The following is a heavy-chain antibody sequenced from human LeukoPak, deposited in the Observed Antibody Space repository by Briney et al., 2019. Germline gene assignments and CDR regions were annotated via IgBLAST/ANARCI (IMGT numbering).Heavy chain of an antibody. D-gene: IGHD6-13*01. J-gene: IGHJ4*02. CDR2: IIPIFGTA. V-gene: IGHV1-69*06. CDR1: GGTFSSYA. Sequence: GASVKVSCKASGGTFSSYAISWVRQAPGQGLEWMGGIIPIFGTANYAQKFQGRVTITADKSTSTAYMELSSVRSEDTAVYYCARAKQQPYPSFDYWGQGTLVTVSS. CDR3: ARAKQQPYPSFDY.